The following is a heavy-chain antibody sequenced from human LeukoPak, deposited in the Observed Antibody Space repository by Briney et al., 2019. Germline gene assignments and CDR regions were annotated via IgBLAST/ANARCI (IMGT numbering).Heavy chain of an antibody. D-gene: IGHD6-13*01. V-gene: IGHV3-33*08. CDR3: ARVAAALEAFDI. CDR2: IWYDGSNK. Sequence: GGSLRLSCAASGFTFSSYAMSWVRQAPGKGLEWVAVIWYDGSNKYYADSVKGRFTISRDNSKNTLYLQMNSLRAEDTAVYYCARVAAALEAFDIWGQGTMVTVSS. J-gene: IGHJ3*02. CDR1: GFTFSSYA.